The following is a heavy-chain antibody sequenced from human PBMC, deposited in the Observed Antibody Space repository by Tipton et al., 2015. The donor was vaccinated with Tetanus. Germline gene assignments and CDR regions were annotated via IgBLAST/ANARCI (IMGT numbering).Heavy chain of an antibody. J-gene: IGHJ4*02. CDR1: GGSMSSGGYY. Sequence: TLSLTCTVSGGSMSSGGYYWSWIRQHPGKGLEWIGGIYNSGSSYYNPSLKSRVTISVDTSKNQFSLKLSSVTAADTAVYYCARDEARGARGSFSFESWGPGSLV. CDR2: IYNSGSS. V-gene: IGHV4-31*03. CDR3: ARDEARGARGSFSFES. D-gene: IGHD4/OR15-4a*01.